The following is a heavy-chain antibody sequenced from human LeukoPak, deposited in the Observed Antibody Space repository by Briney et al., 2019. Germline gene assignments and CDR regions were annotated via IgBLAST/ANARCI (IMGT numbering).Heavy chain of an antibody. D-gene: IGHD5-18*01. Sequence: SETLSLTCTVSGGSISSYYWSWIRQPAGKGLEWIGRIYTSGSTNYNPSLKSRVTMSVDTSKNQFSLKLSSVTAADTAVYYCATEGDTAMVASSIDYWGQGTLVTVSS. V-gene: IGHV4-4*07. CDR2: IYTSGST. CDR3: ATEGDTAMVASSIDY. J-gene: IGHJ4*02. CDR1: GGSISSYY.